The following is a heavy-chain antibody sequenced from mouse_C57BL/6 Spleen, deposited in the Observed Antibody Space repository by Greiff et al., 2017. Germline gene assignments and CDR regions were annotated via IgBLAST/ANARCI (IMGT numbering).Heavy chain of an antibody. CDR1: GYSFTGYF. J-gene: IGHJ4*01. V-gene: IGHV1-20*01. CDR3: ARGGGLAYAMGC. D-gene: IGHD2-2*01. Sequence: EVHLVESGPELVKPGDSVKISCKASGYSFTGYFMNWVMQSHGQSLEWIGRINPDNGDTFYNQKFKGKATLTVDKSSSTANMELRSLTSEDSAVYYCARGGGLAYAMGCWGQGTSVTVST. CDR2: INPDNGDT.